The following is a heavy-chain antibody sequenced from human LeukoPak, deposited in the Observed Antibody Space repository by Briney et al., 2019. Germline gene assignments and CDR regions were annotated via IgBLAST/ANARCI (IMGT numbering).Heavy chain of an antibody. Sequence: SETLSLTCTVSGGSISSYYWSWIRQPAGKGLEGIGRIYTRGSTNYNPSLKSRVTMSVDTSKNQFSLKLSSVTAADTAVYYCARASGRGELLWFGELSAFDIWGQGTMVTVSS. CDR2: IYTRGST. J-gene: IGHJ3*02. CDR1: GGSISSYY. CDR3: ARASGRGELLWFGELSAFDI. D-gene: IGHD3-10*01. V-gene: IGHV4-4*07.